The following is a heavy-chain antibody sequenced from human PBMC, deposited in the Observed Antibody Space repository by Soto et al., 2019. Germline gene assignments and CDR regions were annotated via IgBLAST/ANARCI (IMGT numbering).Heavy chain of an antibody. D-gene: IGHD6-19*01. CDR3: AREEWLVRRNDPFDI. CDR2: TNPNGGST. Sequence: ASVKVSCKASGYTFINYYMHWVRQAPGQGLEWMGITNPNGGSTTYAQKFQGRVTLTRDTSTNTVNMELSSLRSEDTAVYYCAREEWLVRRNDPFDIWGQGTMVTVSS. CDR1: GYTFINYY. V-gene: IGHV1-46*01. J-gene: IGHJ3*02.